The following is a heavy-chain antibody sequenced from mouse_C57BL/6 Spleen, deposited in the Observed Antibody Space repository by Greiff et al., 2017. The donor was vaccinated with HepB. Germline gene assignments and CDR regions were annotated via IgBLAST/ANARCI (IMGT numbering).Heavy chain of an antibody. CDR3: ARSTGPYFDY. V-gene: IGHV1-76*01. J-gene: IGHJ2*01. CDR1: GYTFTDYY. CDR2: IYPGSGNT. D-gene: IGHD4-1*02. Sequence: QVQLQQSGAELVRPGASVKLSCKASGYTFTDYYINWVKQRPGQGLEWIARIYPGSGNTYYNEKFKGKATLTAEKSSSTAYMQLSSLTSEDSAVYFCARSTGPYFDYWGQGTTLTVSS.